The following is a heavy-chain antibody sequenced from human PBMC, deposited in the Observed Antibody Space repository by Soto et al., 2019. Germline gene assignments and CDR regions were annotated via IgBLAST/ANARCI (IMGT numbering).Heavy chain of an antibody. CDR3: ARGDSTVSSVFDY. CDR2: IYQNGDT. D-gene: IGHD4-17*01. Sequence: QVQLQESGPGLVKPSQTLSLTCTVSGGPFSSGGYYWSWIRQEPGKGLEWIGYIYQNGDTSYNPSLKSRVTISADTSKTQFSLKLSSVTAADTAVYYCARGDSTVSSVFDYWGQGMLVTVSS. CDR1: GGPFSSGGYY. V-gene: IGHV4-31*03. J-gene: IGHJ4*02.